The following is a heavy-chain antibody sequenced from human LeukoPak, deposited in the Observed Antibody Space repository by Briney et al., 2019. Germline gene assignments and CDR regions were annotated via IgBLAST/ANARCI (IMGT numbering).Heavy chain of an antibody. Sequence: PSETLSLTCTVSGDSISGCYWSWIRQAAGKGLEWVGHIYTSGSTNYNPSLKSRVTMSLDMSKNQFSLKLSSVTAADTAVYYCARPSLYEFWIGYFNWLDPWGQGTLVTVSS. CDR1: GDSISGCY. J-gene: IGHJ5*02. D-gene: IGHD3-3*01. V-gene: IGHV4-4*07. CDR2: IYTSGST. CDR3: ARPSLYEFWIGYFNWLDP.